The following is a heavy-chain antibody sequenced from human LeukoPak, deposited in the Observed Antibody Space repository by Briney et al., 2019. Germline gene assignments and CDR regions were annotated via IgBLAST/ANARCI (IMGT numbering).Heavy chain of an antibody. CDR3: ARNAAALGPSFDY. D-gene: IGHD6-13*01. V-gene: IGHV4-59*08. CDR1: GGSISSYY. Sequence: SETLSLTCTVSGGSISSYYWSWIRQPPGKGLEWIGYIYYSGSTNYNPSLKSRVTISVDTSKNQFSLKLSSVTAADTAVYFCARNAAALGPSFDYWGQGTLVTVSS. CDR2: IYYSGST. J-gene: IGHJ4*02.